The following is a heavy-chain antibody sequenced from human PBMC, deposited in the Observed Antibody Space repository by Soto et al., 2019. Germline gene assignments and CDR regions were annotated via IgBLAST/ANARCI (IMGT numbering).Heavy chain of an antibody. CDR3: AKVGGYCSGGSCYSDY. Sequence: SETLSLTCTVSGGSISSYYWSWIRQPPGKGLEWIGYIYYSGSTNYNPSLKSRVTISRDNSKNTLYLQMNSLRAEDTAVYYCAKVGGYCSGGSCYSDYWGQGTLVTVSS. V-gene: IGHV4-59*12. CDR1: GGSISSYY. D-gene: IGHD2-15*01. CDR2: IYYSGST. J-gene: IGHJ4*02.